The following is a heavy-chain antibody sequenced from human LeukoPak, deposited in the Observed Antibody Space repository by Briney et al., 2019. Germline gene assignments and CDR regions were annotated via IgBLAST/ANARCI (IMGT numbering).Heavy chain of an antibody. Sequence: ASVKVSCKASGYTFTGQYLYWARQTPGQGLEWMGWINPKTGDTDSAQNFQGRVTMTRDTSITTVYMELSSLTSDDTAVYCCGRSYFGMDVWRQGTTVSVS. CDR2: INPKTGDT. V-gene: IGHV1-2*02. CDR1: GYTFTGQY. J-gene: IGHJ6*02. CDR3: GRSYFGMDV.